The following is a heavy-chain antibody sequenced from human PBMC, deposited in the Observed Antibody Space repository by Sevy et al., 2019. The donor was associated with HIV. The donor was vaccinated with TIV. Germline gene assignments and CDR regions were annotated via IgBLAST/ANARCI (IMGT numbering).Heavy chain of an antibody. CDR1: GFTFSSCS. V-gene: IGHV3-21*01. J-gene: IGHJ4*02. CDR2: ISGGSSYI. CDR3: ARGFTSGDYIWGSYRYPYLDY. D-gene: IGHD3-16*02. Sequence: GGYLRLSCAASGFTFSSCSMNWVRQAPGKGLEWVSSISGGSSYIYYAESVKGRFTISRDNAKNSLDLQMNSLRAEDTAIYYCARGFTSGDYIWGSYRYPYLDYWGQGTLVTVSS.